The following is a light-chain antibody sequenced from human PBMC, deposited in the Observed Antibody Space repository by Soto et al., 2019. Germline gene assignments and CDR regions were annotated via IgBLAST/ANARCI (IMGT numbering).Light chain of an antibody. J-gene: IGKJ4*01. CDR1: QDISNH. Sequence: DIQLTQSPAFLSTSVGDKVTITCRASQDISNHLAWYQQKPGKAPNLLVYSASTLQSGVPSRFSGSGSGTEFTLTISSRQPEDFATYFCQQINSYPVTFGGGTKVEIE. V-gene: IGKV1-9*01. CDR3: QQINSYPVT. CDR2: SAS.